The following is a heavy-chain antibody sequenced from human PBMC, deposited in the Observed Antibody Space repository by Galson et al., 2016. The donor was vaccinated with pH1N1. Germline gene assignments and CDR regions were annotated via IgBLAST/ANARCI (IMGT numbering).Heavy chain of an antibody. CDR2: INPRDGST. J-gene: IGHJ6*02. CDR3: AQYCTRTTCPPHGMDV. Sequence: SVKVSCKASGYSFARYYLHWVRQAPGQVLEWMGVINPRDGSTVSAQKFQGRITVTKDTPTNTVYMDLNRLTSEDTAVYYCAQYCTRTTCPPHGMDVWGQGTSVSVSS. CDR1: GYSFARYY. V-gene: IGHV1-46*03. D-gene: IGHD2-2*01.